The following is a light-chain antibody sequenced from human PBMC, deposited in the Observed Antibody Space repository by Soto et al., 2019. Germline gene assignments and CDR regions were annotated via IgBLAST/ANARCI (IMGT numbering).Light chain of an antibody. Sequence: QSALTQPASVSGSPGQSITISCTGTSSDVGGYNYVSWYQQHPGYAPKLMIYDVSNRPSGVSIRFSGSKSGNTASLTISGRQDEDEADYYCISYTSSSPYGVFGGGTKLTVL. V-gene: IGLV2-14*01. J-gene: IGLJ3*02. CDR3: ISYTSSSPYGV. CDR2: DVS. CDR1: SSDVGGYNY.